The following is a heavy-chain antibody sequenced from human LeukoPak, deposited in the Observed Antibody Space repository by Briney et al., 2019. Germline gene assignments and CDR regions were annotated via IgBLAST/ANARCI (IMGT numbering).Heavy chain of an antibody. CDR3: ARIYYGSGSFYNPFDY. Sequence: GGSLRLSCAASGFTFSSYSMNWVRQAPGKGLEWVSSISSSSSYIYYADSVKGRFTISRDNAKNSLYLQMNSLRAEDTAVYYCARIYYGSGSFYNPFDYWGQGTLVTVSS. D-gene: IGHD3-10*01. J-gene: IGHJ4*02. CDR1: GFTFSSYS. CDR2: ISSSSSYI. V-gene: IGHV3-21*01.